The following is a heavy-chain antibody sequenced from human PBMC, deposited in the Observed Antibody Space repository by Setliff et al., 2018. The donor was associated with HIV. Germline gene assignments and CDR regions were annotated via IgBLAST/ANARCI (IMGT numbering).Heavy chain of an antibody. J-gene: IGHJ2*01. CDR3: ARDPYPYFDYGDWYFDL. CDR2: VSDSGTT. D-gene: IGHD4-17*01. V-gene: IGHV4-34*01. CDR1: GGSFSDYH. Sequence: PSETLSLTCGVSGGSFSDYHWTWIRQSPGKGLEWIGEVSDSGTTNYNPSLKSRVTISVDTSKIQFSLNLNSVTAADTAVYYCARDPYPYFDYGDWYFDLWGRGTLVTVSS.